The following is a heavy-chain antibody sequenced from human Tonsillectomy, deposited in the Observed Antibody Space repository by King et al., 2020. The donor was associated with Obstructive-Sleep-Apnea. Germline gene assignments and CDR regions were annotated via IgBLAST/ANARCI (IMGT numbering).Heavy chain of an antibody. Sequence: VQLVESGGGLVQPGGSLRLSCAASRFTFSNYWMSWVRQAPGKGLEWVANIKQDGSDKYYVDSVKGRFTISRDNAKNSLYLHMNSLRAEDTAVYYCARGRGYDFWSGHSTPWTYGMDVWGQGTTVTVSS. CDR3: ARGRGYDFWSGHSTPWTYGMDV. CDR2: IKQDGSDK. J-gene: IGHJ6*02. CDR1: RFTFSNYW. V-gene: IGHV3-7*03. D-gene: IGHD3-3*01.